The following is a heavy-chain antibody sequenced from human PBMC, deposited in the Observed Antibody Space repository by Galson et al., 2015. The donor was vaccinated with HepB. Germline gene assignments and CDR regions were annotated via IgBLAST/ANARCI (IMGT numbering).Heavy chain of an antibody. CDR1: GFSFSNYT. Sequence: SLRLSCAASGFSFSNYTMFWVRQAPGKGLEYVASFSGGTATTISYADSVKGGFTITRDNTKNSLYLQMNSLRAEDTAVYYCASVRGPWGQGTLVTVSS. CDR3: ASVRGP. CDR2: FSGGTATTI. D-gene: IGHD3-10*01. V-gene: IGHV3-48*04. J-gene: IGHJ5*02.